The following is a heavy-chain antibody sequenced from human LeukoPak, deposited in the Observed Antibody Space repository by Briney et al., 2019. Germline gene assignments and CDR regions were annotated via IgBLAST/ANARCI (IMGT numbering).Heavy chain of an antibody. CDR2: ISPDSGGT. Sequence: GASVKVSCKASGYTFTGYYIHWVRQAPGLGLEWMGWISPDSGGTNYAQKFQGRVTMTRDTSISTAYMELRTLTSDDTAVYYCARIQGNGDYRDYWGQGTLVTVSS. CDR1: GYTFTGYY. D-gene: IGHD4-17*01. CDR3: ARIQGNGDYRDY. J-gene: IGHJ4*02. V-gene: IGHV1-2*02.